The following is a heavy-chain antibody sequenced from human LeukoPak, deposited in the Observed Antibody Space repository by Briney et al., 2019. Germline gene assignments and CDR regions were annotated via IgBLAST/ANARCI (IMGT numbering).Heavy chain of an antibody. Sequence: ASVKVSCKASGYTFTSYGISWVRQAPGHRLEWMGWISAYNGNTNYAQKLQGRVTMTTDTSTSTAYMELWSLRTVDTAVYYCARAVTAMVMQYDFDIWGQGTMVTVSS. J-gene: IGHJ3*02. CDR2: ISAYNGNT. CDR3: ARAVTAMVMQYDFDI. CDR1: GYTFTSYG. D-gene: IGHD5-18*01. V-gene: IGHV1-18*01.